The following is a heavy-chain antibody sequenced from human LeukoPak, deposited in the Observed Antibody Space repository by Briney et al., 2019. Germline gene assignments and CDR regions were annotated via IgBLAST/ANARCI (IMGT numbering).Heavy chain of an antibody. CDR1: GYTFTSFG. CDR3: VRDLGVDTTMIFFDY. Sequence: ASVKVSCKASGYTFTSFGISWVRQAPGQGLEWMGWISAYNGNINYALKLQGRVTMTTDTSTSTAYMEVRSLRSEDTAVYYCVRDLGVDTTMIFFDYWGQGSVVTVSS. D-gene: IGHD5-18*01. V-gene: IGHV1-18*01. J-gene: IGHJ4*02. CDR2: ISAYNGNI.